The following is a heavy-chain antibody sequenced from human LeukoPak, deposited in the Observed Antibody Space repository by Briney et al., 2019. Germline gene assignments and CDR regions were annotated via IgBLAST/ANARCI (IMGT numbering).Heavy chain of an antibody. D-gene: IGHD5-12*01. CDR1: GFTFSRYS. Sequence: PGGSLRLSCAASGFTFSRYSMHWVRQAPGKGLEYVSAISSNGGSTYYANSVKGRFTISRDNSKNTLYLQMGSLRAEDMAVYYCARDSGYNAFDIWGQGTMVTVSS. CDR3: ARDSGYNAFDI. J-gene: IGHJ3*02. CDR2: ISSNGGST. V-gene: IGHV3-64*01.